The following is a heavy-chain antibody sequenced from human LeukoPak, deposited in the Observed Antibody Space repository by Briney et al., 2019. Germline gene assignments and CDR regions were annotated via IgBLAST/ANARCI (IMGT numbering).Heavy chain of an antibody. V-gene: IGHV4-59*01. CDR1: GGSISSYY. D-gene: IGHD6-19*01. Sequence: PSETLSLTCTVSGGSISSYYWSWIRQPPGKGLEWIGYIYYSGSTNYNPSLKSRVTISVDTSKNQFSLKLSSVTAADTAVYYCARAGIAVAGTPAYYYYYYMDVWGKGTTVTVSS. CDR3: ARAGIAVAGTPAYYYYYYMDV. CDR2: IYYSGST. J-gene: IGHJ6*03.